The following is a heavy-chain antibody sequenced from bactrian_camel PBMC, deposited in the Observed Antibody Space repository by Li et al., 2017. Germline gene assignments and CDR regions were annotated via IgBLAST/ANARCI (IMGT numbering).Heavy chain of an antibody. CDR1: GYTYSSIC. J-gene: IGHJ4*01. Sequence: HVQLVESGGGSVQAGGSLRLSCVVSGYTYSSICMGWFRQHPGKEREGVAAFDSDGTTSHVDSVKGRFTISKDKDKNTLTLQMTSLKPEDTGMYYCAADRLVCLSTDTRAEWHYWGQGTQVTVS. D-gene: IGHD5*01. CDR2: FDSDGTT. CDR3: AADRLVCLSTDTRAEWHY. V-gene: IGHV3S53*01.